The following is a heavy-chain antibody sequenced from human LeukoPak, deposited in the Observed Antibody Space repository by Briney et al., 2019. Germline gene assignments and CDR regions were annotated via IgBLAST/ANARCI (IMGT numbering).Heavy chain of an antibody. D-gene: IGHD1-26*01. Sequence: GGSLRPSCAASGFTFRSYAMHWVRQAPGKGLEWVAVISNDGTNKYYADSVRGRFTFSRDNSKNTLYLQMNSLRVEDTAVYYCARARIVGAKGFDYWGQGTLVTVSS. CDR3: ARARIVGAKGFDY. V-gene: IGHV3-30-3*01. J-gene: IGHJ4*02. CDR2: ISNDGTNK. CDR1: GFTFRSYA.